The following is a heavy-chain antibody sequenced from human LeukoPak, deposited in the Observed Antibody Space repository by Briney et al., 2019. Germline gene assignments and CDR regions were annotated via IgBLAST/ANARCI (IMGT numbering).Heavy chain of an antibody. CDR1: GFTFSSYG. V-gene: IGHV3-30*18. D-gene: IGHD5-24*01. J-gene: IGHJ4*02. CDR2: ISYDGSNK. Sequence: AGRSLRLSCAASGFTFSSYGMHWVRQAPGKGLEWVAVISYDGSNKYYADSVKGRFTISRDNSKNTLYLQMNSLRAEDTAVYYCAKDQEMATIAYYFDYWGQGTLVTVSS. CDR3: AKDQEMATIAYYFDY.